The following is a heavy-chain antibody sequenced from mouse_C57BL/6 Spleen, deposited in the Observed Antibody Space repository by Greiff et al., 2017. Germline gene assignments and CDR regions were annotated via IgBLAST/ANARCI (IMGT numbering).Heavy chain of an antibody. CDR2: INPSSGYT. V-gene: IGHV1-7*01. D-gene: IGHD5-1*01. J-gene: IGHJ2*01. CDR3: ARGLSTLDY. CDR1: GYTFTSYW. Sequence: QVQLQQSGAELAKPGASVKLSCKASGYTFTSYWMHWVKQRPGQGLEWIGYINPSSGYTKYNQKFKDTATLTADKSSSTAYMQLSSLTYEDSAVYYCARGLSTLDYWGQGTTLTVSS.